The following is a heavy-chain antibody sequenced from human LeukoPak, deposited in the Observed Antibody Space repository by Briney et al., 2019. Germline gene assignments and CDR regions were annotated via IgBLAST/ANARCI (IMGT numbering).Heavy chain of an antibody. Sequence: SVKVSCKASGGTFSSYAISWVRQAPGQGLEWMGRIIPIFGTANYAQKFQDRVTITTDESTSTAYMELSSLRSEDTAVYYCARDQPDDYDFWSGRNWFDPWGQGTLVTVSS. J-gene: IGHJ5*02. CDR2: IIPIFGTA. D-gene: IGHD3-3*01. CDR1: GGTFSSYA. V-gene: IGHV1-69*05. CDR3: ARDQPDDYDFWSGRNWFDP.